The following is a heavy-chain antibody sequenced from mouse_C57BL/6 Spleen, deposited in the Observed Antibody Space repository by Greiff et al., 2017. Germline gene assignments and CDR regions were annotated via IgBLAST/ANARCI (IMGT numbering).Heavy chain of an antibody. J-gene: IGHJ2*01. CDR2: ISGGGGNT. D-gene: IGHD2-13*01. V-gene: IGHV5-9*01. Sequence: EVKLVESGGGLVKPGGSLKLSCAASGFTFSSYTMSWVRQTPEKRLEWVATISGGGGNTYYPDSVKGRFTISRDNAKNTLYLQMRILRSEDTALYYCARLDFFYFDYWGQGTTLTVSS. CDR1: GFTFSSYT. CDR3: ARLDFFYFDY.